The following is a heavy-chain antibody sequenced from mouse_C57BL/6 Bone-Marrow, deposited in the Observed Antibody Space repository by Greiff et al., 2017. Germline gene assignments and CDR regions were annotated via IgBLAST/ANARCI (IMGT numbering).Heavy chain of an antibody. CDR3: APLTTVVAPYYAMDY. D-gene: IGHD1-1*01. J-gene: IGHJ4*01. CDR1: GYTFTGYW. CDR2: ILPGSGST. Sequence: LVESGAELMKPGASVKLSCKATGYTFTGYWIEWVKQRPGHGLEWIGEILPGSGSTNYNEKFKGKATITADTSSNTAYLQLSSLTSEDTAVYYCAPLTTVVAPYYAMDYWGQGTSVTVSS. V-gene: IGHV1-9*01.